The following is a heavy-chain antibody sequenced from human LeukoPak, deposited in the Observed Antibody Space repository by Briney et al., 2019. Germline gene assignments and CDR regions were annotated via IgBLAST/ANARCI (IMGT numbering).Heavy chain of an antibody. J-gene: IGHJ3*02. CDR1: GGTFSNYA. V-gene: IGHV1-69*13. CDR2: IIPIFGTG. D-gene: IGHD3-10*01. CDR3: SGIDETIWFGDRDKGAFDI. Sequence: SVKVSCKASGGTFSNYAISWVRQAPGQGLEWMGGIIPIFGTGKHAQKFQGRVTITADESTSTAYMELSSLRSEDTAVYYCSGIDETIWFGDRDKGAFDIWGQGTMVTVSS.